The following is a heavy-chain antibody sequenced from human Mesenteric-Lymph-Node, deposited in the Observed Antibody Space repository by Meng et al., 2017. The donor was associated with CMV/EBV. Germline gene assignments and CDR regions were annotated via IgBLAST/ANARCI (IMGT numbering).Heavy chain of an antibody. CDR3: ARDLIAATGRGLDH. J-gene: IGHJ4*02. CDR1: GYTFTSYY. CDR2: INPSGGGT. V-gene: IGHV1-46*01. Sequence: KASGYTFTSYYMHWVRQAPGQGLEWMGIINPSGGGTSYAQKFQGRVTVTRDTSTSTVYMEMSSLRSDDTAVYYCARDLIAATGRGLDHWGQGTLVTVSS. D-gene: IGHD6-13*01.